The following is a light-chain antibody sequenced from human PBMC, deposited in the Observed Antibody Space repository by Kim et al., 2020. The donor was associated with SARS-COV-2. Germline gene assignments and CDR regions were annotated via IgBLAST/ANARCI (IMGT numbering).Light chain of an antibody. CDR3: SSYTSSSTLYV. CDR1: SSDVGGYNY. J-gene: IGLJ1*01. V-gene: IGLV2-14*04. CDR2: DVS. Sequence: QSIPISCTGTSSDVGGYNYVSWYQQHPGKAPKLMIYDVSKRPSGVSNRFSGSKSGNTASLTISGLQAEDEADYYCSSYTSSSTLYVFGTGTKVTVL.